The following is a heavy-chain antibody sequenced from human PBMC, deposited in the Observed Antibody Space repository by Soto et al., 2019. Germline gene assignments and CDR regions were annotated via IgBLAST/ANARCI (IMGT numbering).Heavy chain of an antibody. J-gene: IGHJ4*02. CDR1: GFTVSSNY. CDR3: ERVHSSSYHYFDD. CDR2: IYSGGST. D-gene: IGHD6-13*01. Sequence: GGSLRLSCAASGFTVSSNYMSWVRQAPGKGLEWVSVIYSGGSTYYADSVKGRFTISRDNSKNTLYLQMSSLRAEDTAVYYCERVHSSSYHYFDDWGQGTLVTVAS. V-gene: IGHV3-66*01.